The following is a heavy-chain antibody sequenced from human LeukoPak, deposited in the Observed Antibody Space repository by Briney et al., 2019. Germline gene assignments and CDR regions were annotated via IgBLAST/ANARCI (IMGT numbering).Heavy chain of an antibody. CDR3: ARGNSGYDYGRYHFDY. J-gene: IGHJ4*02. D-gene: IGHD5-12*01. V-gene: IGHV1-69*04. CDR2: IIPILGIA. Sequence: SVKVSCKASGGTFSSYAISRVRQAPGQGLEWMGRIIPILGIANYAQKFQGRVTITADKSTSTAYMELSSLRSEDTAVYYCARGNSGYDYGRYHFDYWGQATLVTVSS. CDR1: GGTFSSYA.